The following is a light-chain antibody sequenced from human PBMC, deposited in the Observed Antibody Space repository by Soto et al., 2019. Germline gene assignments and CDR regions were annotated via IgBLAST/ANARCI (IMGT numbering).Light chain of an antibody. CDR3: CSYAGNSSWV. CDR2: EVT. Sequence: QSVLTQPASVSGSPGQSITISCTGTSSDIGFYNYVSWYQQHPGKAPKLLIYEVTKRPSGVFNRFSGSKSGNTASLTISGLQAEDETNYYCCSYAGNSSWVFGGGTKLTVL. CDR1: SSDIGFYNY. V-gene: IGLV2-23*02. J-gene: IGLJ3*02.